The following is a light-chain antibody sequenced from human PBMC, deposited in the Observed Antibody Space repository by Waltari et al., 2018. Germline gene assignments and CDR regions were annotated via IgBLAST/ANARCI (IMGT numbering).Light chain of an antibody. Sequence: DIQLTQSLSFLSVSVGDRVTITCRASQGISTYLAWYQFKPGKAPKLLIYTASTLQDGVPSRFSGSGSGTDFTLTISSLQPEDFATYFCQQLKSYPLTFAVGTEVEIK. CDR1: QGISTY. CDR2: TAS. V-gene: IGKV1-9*01. CDR3: QQLKSYPLT. J-gene: IGKJ4*01.